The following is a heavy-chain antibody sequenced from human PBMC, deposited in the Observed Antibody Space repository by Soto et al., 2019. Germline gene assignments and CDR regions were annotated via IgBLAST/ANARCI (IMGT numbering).Heavy chain of an antibody. J-gene: IGHJ3*02. CDR1: GGTFSSYA. Sequence: SVKVSCKASGGTFSSYAISWVRQAPGQGLEWMGGIIPIFGTANYAQKFQGRVTITADKSTSTAYMELSSLRSEDTAVYYCARAQNHYDSSGYYIGLDAFDIWGQGTMVTVSS. CDR2: IIPIFGTA. CDR3: ARAQNHYDSSGYYIGLDAFDI. V-gene: IGHV1-69*06. D-gene: IGHD3-22*01.